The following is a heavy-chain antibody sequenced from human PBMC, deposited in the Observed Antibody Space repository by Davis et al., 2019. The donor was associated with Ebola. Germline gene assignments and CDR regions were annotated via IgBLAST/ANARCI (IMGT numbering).Heavy chain of an antibody. V-gene: IGHV4-39*02. CDR2: IYYSGST. CDR1: GGSISSSSYY. D-gene: IGHD3-3*01. CDR3: AKDLEHY. Sequence: MPSETLSLTCTVSGGSISSSSYYWGWIRQPPGKGLEWIGSIYYSGSTYYNPSLKSRVTISVDTSKNQFSLKLSSVTAADTAVYYCAKDLEHYWGQGTLVTVSS. J-gene: IGHJ4*02.